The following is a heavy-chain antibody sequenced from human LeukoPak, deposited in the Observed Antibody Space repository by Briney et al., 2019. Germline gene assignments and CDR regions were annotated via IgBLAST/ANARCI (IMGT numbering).Heavy chain of an antibody. D-gene: IGHD3-22*01. CDR1: GFTFSSYG. V-gene: IGHV3-30*18. Sequence: PGGSLRLSCAASGFTFSSYGMHWVRQAPGKGLEWVAVISYDGSNEYYADSVKGRFTISRDNSKNTLYLQMNSLRAEDTAVYYCAKDRVNYYDSSGYYYYFGYWGQGTLVTVSS. CDR3: AKDRVNYYDSSGYYYYFGY. J-gene: IGHJ4*02. CDR2: ISYDGSNE.